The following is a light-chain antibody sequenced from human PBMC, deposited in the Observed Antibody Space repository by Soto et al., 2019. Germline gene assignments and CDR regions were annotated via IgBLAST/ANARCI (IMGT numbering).Light chain of an antibody. CDR1: SSDVGGYKY. V-gene: IGLV2-14*01. CDR3: SSYTIRSTWV. Sequence: QSALTQPASVSGSPGQSITISCTGTSSDVGGYKYVSWYQQHPGKGPKLMIYEVSNRPSGVSDRFSGSKSGNTASLTISGLQSEDEADYYCSSYTIRSTWVFGGGTQLTVL. CDR2: EVS. J-gene: IGLJ3*02.